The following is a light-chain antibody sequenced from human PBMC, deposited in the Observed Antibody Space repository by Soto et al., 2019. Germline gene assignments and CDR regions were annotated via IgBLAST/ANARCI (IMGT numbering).Light chain of an antibody. V-gene: IGLV2-14*03. Sequence: QSVLTQPASVSGSPGQSITISCTGTNSDVGGYNYVSWYQQHPGKGPKLMIYEVSNRPSGVSNRFSGSKSGNTATLTISGLQAEDEADYYCSSYTSTTTRVFGTGTKVTVL. CDR2: EVS. CDR1: NSDVGGYNY. J-gene: IGLJ1*01. CDR3: SSYTSTTTRV.